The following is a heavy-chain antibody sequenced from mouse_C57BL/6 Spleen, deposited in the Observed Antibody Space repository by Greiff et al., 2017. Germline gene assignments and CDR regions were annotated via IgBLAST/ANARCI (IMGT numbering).Heavy chain of an antibody. V-gene: IGHV1-26*01. J-gene: IGHJ3*01. D-gene: IGHD2-4*01. CDR2: INPNNGGT. CDR3: ARSYDYPWFAY. Sequence: EVQLQQSGPELVKPGASVKISCKASGYTFTDYYMNWVKQSHGKSLEWIGDINPNNGGTSYNQKFKGKATLTVDKSSSTAYMELRSLTSEDSAVYYGARSYDYPWFAYWGQGTLVTVSA. CDR1: GYTFTDYY.